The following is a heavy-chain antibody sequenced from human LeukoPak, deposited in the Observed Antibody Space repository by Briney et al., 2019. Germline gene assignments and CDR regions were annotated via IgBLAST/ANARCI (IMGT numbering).Heavy chain of an antibody. D-gene: IGHD3-22*01. Sequence: SAEVSCKVSGYTLTELSMHWVRQAPGKGLEWMGGIIPIFGTANYAQKFQGRVTITADESTSTAYMELSSLRSEDTAVYYCAREIGDSSGYYYEVFGYWGQGTLVTVSS. CDR2: IIPIFGTA. J-gene: IGHJ4*02. V-gene: IGHV1-69*13. CDR1: GYTLTELS. CDR3: AREIGDSSGYYYEVFGY.